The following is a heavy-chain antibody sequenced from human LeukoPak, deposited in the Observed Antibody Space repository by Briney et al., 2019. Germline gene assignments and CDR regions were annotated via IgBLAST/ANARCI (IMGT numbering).Heavy chain of an antibody. J-gene: IGHJ6*03. D-gene: IGHD2-2*01. CDR3: AKEGDIVVVPAASVALAYYYYMDV. Sequence: PGGSLGLSCAASGFTFSSYGMHWFRQAPGKGLEWVAFIRYDGSNKYYADSVKGRFTISRDNSKNTLYLQMNSLRAEDTAVYYCAKEGDIVVVPAASVALAYYYYMDVWGKGTTVTISS. V-gene: IGHV3-30*02. CDR1: GFTFSSYG. CDR2: IRYDGSNK.